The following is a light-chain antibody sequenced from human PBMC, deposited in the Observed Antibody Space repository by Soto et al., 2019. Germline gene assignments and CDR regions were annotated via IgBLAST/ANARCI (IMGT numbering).Light chain of an antibody. J-gene: IGKJ1*01. V-gene: IGKV1-5*01. Sequence: DIQMTQSPSTLSASVGDRVTIGLRSSLSISDWLAWYQQKPGKAPKLLIFDASSLKSGVPSRFSGSGSGTEFTLTISSLQPDDVATYYCLQYDSYSWTFGQGTKVDIK. CDR3: LQYDSYSWT. CDR2: DAS. CDR1: LSISDW.